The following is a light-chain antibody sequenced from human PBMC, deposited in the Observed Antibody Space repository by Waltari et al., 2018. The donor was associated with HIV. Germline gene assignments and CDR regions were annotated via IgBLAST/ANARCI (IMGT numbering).Light chain of an antibody. V-gene: IGLV2-8*01. CDR2: EVS. CDR1: SSDVGGYNY. Sequence: QSALTQPPSASGSPGQSVTISCTGTSSDVGGYNYVSWYQQHPGKAPKLMIYEVSKRPSGVPGRFSGSKSGNTASLTVSGLQAEDEADYYCSSYAGSNNRFVFGTGTKVTVL. J-gene: IGLJ1*01. CDR3: SSYAGSNNRFV.